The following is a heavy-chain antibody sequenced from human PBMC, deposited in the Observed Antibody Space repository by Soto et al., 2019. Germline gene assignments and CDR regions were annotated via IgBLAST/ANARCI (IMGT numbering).Heavy chain of an antibody. V-gene: IGHV2-5*02. D-gene: IGHD6-13*01. CDR1: GFSLSTSGVA. J-gene: IGHJ4*02. CDR3: VRPIASAVTTFDF. CDR2: IYWDDDK. Sequence: QITLKESGLTLVKPTQTLTLTCTFSGFSLSTSGVAVGWIRQPPGKALEWLALIYWDDDKRYSPSLKSRLTATDHTTKNQVVPTMTNMHPVDTATYYYVRPIASAVTTFDFWGQGTLVTVSS.